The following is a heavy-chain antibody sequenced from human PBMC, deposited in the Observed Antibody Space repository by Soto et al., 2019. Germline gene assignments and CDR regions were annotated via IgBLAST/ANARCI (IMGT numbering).Heavy chain of an antibody. D-gene: IGHD3-3*01. V-gene: IGHV4-30-4*01. CDR1: GGSISSGDYY. CDR2: IYYSGST. J-gene: IGHJ4*02. Sequence: QVQLQESGPGLVKPSQTLSLTCTVSGGSISSGDYYWSWIRQPPGKGLESIGYIYYSGSTYYNPSLKSRVTISVDTSRNQFSLKLSSVTAADTAVYYCARGTTYYDFWSGYYPPDYWGQGTLVTVSS. CDR3: ARGTTYYDFWSGYYPPDY.